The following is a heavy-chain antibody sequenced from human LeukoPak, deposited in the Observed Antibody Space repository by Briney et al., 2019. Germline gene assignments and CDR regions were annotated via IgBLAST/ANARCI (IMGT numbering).Heavy chain of an antibody. D-gene: IGHD2-15*01. J-gene: IGHJ4*02. V-gene: IGHV1-69*13. CDR1: GGTFISYG. CDR2: MIPIFGTA. Sequence: SVKVSCKASGGTFISYGISWVRQAPGQGLEWMGGMIPIFGTANYAQKFQGRVTITADEYTRTAYMELTSLRSEDPAVYYCAVEVVVAATFDYWGQGTLVTVSS. CDR3: AVEVVVAATFDY.